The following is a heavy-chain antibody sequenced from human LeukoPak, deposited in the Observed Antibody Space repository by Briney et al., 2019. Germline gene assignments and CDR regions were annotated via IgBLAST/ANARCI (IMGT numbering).Heavy chain of an antibody. CDR1: GFTFSSYG. V-gene: IGHV3-30*03. D-gene: IGHD1-26*01. CDR2: ISYDGSNK. J-gene: IGHJ4*02. CDR3: ARGGASDY. Sequence: GGSLRLSCAASGFTFSSYGMHWVRQAPGKGLEWVAVISYDGSNKYYADSVKGRFTTSRDNSKNSLYLQMNSLRAEDTAVYYCARGGASDYWGQGTLVTVSS.